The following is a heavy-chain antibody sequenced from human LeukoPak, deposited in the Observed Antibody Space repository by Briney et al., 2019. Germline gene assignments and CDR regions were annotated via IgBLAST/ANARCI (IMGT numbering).Heavy chain of an antibody. D-gene: IGHD2-15*01. J-gene: IGHJ4*02. Sequence: SHTLSLTCTVSGGSISSGDYYWSWIRQPPGKGLEWIGYIFHSGSTFYNPSLQSRVTISVDRSNNQFSLKLSSVTAADTAVYYCARSVYCSGGNCYFDYWGQGTLVTVSS. V-gene: IGHV4-30-2*01. CDR2: IFHSGST. CDR3: ARSVYCSGGNCYFDY. CDR1: GGSISSGDYY.